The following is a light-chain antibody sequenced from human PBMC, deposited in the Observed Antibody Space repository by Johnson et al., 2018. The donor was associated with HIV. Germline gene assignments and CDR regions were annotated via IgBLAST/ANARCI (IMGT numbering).Light chain of an antibody. V-gene: IGLV1-51*01. CDR1: SSNIGNNY. Sequence: QSVLTQPPSVSAAPGQKVTISCSGSSSNIGNNYVSWYQQLPGTAPKLLIYDNNKRPSGIPDRLSASESGTSATLGITGLQTGDEADYYCGAWDSSLSAHYVFGTGTKVTVL. CDR2: DNN. J-gene: IGLJ1*01. CDR3: GAWDSSLSAHYV.